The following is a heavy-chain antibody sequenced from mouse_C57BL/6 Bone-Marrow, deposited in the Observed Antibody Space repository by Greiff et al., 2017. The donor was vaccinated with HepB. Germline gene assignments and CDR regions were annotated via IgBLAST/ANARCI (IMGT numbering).Heavy chain of an antibody. D-gene: IGHD1-1*01. CDR3: TRTEYYGSSAWFAY. J-gene: IGHJ3*01. CDR2: ISSGGDYI. V-gene: IGHV5-9-1*02. CDR1: GFTFSSYA. Sequence: EVHLVESGEGLVKPGGSLKLSCAASGFTFSSYAMSWVRQTPEKRLEWVAYISSGGDYIYYADTVKGRFTISRDNARNTLYLQMSSLKSEDTAMYYCTRTEYYGSSAWFAYWGQGTRVTGSA.